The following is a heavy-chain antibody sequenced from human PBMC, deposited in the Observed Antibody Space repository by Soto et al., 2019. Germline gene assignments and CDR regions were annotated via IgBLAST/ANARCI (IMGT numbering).Heavy chain of an antibody. CDR2: IYYSGST. CDR1: GGSFSSGGYY. CDR3: ARATFFSGHHGY. Sequence: QLQLQESGPGLVKPSQTLSLACTVSGGSFSSGGYYWSWIRQLPGKGLEWIGYIYYSGSTYYNPSLQSRFTISLDTSKNQFSLKLSSVTAADTAVYYCARATFFSGHHGYWGQGTLVTVSS. D-gene: IGHD2-8*02. V-gene: IGHV4-31*03. J-gene: IGHJ4*02.